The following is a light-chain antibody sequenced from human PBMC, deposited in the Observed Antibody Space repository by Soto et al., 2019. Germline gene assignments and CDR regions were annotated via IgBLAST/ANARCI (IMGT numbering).Light chain of an antibody. CDR3: LQYHNLRA. CDR2: RAS. V-gene: IGKV3-15*01. CDR1: QNIYSN. J-gene: IGKJ1*01. Sequence: EIFLTQCPGTLYLSPGEMATFSCRASQNIYSNIAWYQQRPGQAPSLLIYRASTRATGVPARFSGSGSGTEFTLTISSLQSEDFAVYSCLQYHNLRAFCQGTKLDI.